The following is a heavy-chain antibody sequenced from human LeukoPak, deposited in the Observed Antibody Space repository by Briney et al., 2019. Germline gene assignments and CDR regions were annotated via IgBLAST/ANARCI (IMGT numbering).Heavy chain of an antibody. J-gene: IGHJ4*02. CDR2: ISYDGSNK. V-gene: IGHV3-30*04. CDR3: ARDSGYSGYDWKDY. CDR1: GFTFSSYA. Sequence: GGSLRLSCAASGFTFSSYAMHWVRQAPGKGLEWVAVISYDGSNKYYADSVKGRFTISRDNSKNTLYLQMNSLRAEDTAVYYCARDSGYSGYDWKDYWGQGTLVTVSS. D-gene: IGHD5-12*01.